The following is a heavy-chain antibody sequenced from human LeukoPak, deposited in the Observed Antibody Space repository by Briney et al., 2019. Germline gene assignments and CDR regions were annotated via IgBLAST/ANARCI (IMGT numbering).Heavy chain of an antibody. Sequence: PGGPLRLSCAASGFTFSSYWMHWVRQAPGKGLVWVSRINSDGSSTSYADSVKGRFTISRDNAKNSLYLQMNSLRAEDTAIYYCATYNSDSGVIDYWGPGTLVTVSS. CDR3: ATYNSDSGVIDY. J-gene: IGHJ4*02. V-gene: IGHV3-74*01. CDR2: INSDGSST. D-gene: IGHD3-10*01. CDR1: GFTFSSYW.